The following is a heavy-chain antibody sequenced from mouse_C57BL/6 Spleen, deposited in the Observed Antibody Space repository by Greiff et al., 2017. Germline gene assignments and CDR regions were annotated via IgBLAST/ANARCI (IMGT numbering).Heavy chain of an antibody. D-gene: IGHD5-1*01. V-gene: IGHV1-52*01. CDR2: IDPSDSET. Sequence: QVQPQQPGAELVRPGSSVKLSCKASGYTFTSYWMHWVKQRPIQGLEWIGNIDPSDSETHYNQKFKDKATLTVDKSSSTAYMQLSSLTSEDSAVXYCARSKEYQRAMDYWGQGTSVTVSS. CDR3: ARSKEYQRAMDY. CDR1: GYTFTSYW. J-gene: IGHJ4*01.